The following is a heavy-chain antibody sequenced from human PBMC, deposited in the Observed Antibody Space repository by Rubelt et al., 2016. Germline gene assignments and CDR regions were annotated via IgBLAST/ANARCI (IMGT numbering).Heavy chain of an antibody. V-gene: IGHV3-53*01. Sequence: GKGRFTISRDTSKNTLYLQMNSLRAEDTTVYYCARDTYCSGGSCYGLDAFDIWGQGTMVTVSS. CDR3: ARDTYCSGGSCYGLDAFDI. J-gene: IGHJ3*02. D-gene: IGHD2-15*01.